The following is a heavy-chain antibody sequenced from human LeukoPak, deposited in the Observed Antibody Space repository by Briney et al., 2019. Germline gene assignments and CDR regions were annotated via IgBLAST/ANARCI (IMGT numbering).Heavy chain of an antibody. J-gene: IGHJ6*02. CDR1: GGSFSGYY. V-gene: IGHV4-34*09. Sequence: SETLSLTCAVYGGSFSGYYWSWIRQPPGKGLEWIGEINHSGSTYYNPSLKSRVTISVDTSKNQFSLKLSSVTAADTAVYYCARDKRITIFGVVTPHYYGMDVWGQGTTVTVSS. D-gene: IGHD3-3*01. CDR3: ARDKRITIFGVVTPHYYGMDV. CDR2: INHSGST.